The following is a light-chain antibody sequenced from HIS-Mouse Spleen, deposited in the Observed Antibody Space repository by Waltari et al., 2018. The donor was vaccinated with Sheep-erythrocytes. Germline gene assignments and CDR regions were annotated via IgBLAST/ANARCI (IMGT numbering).Light chain of an antibody. Sequence: QSALTQPPSASGSPGQSVTISCTGTSSDVGGYNYVSWYQQHPGKAPKRMIYEVSKRPSGVPDRFSGSKSVNTASLTISGLQAEDEADYYCCSYAGSSTPWVFGGGTKLTVL. CDR1: SSDVGGYNY. CDR2: EVS. V-gene: IGLV2-8*01. CDR3: CSYAGSSTPWV. J-gene: IGLJ3*02.